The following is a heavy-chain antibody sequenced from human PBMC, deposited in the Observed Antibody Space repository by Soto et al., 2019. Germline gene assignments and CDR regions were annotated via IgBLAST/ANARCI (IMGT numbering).Heavy chain of an antibody. CDR3: AILYYFGSGSYYYYYYMDV. V-gene: IGHV4-39*01. CDR1: GGSISSSSCY. Sequence: QMQLQESGPGLVKPSETQSHTCTVSGGSISSSSCYWCWIRQPPGKGLERIGIIYYSGSAYYNPSLNSRVSISVGTSTNQFSLKLSSVAAADMAVYCCAILYYFGSGSYYYYYYMDVWGKGTTVTVSS. J-gene: IGHJ6*03. D-gene: IGHD3-10*01. CDR2: IYYSGSA.